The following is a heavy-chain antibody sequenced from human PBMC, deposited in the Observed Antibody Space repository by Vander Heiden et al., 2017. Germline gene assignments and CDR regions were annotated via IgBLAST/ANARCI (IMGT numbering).Heavy chain of an antibody. CDR3: ARDIVVAPGGLYYYGMDV. Sequence: EVQLVESGGGLVQPGGSLRLSCAASGFTFSSYWMSWVRQAPGKGLEWVANIKQDGREKYYVDSVKGRFTISRDNAKNSLYLQMNSLRAEDTAVYYCARDIVVAPGGLYYYGMDVWGQGTTVTVSS. J-gene: IGHJ6*02. CDR2: IKQDGREK. V-gene: IGHV3-7*01. CDR1: GFTFSSYW. D-gene: IGHD2-15*01.